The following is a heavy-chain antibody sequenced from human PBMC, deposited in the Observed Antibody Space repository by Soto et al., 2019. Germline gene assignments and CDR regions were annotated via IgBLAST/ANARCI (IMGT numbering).Heavy chain of an antibody. J-gene: IGHJ3*01. CDR1: GYTFTSSG. Sequence: QVQLVQSGAEVKKPGASVKVSCKASGYTFTSSGMSGVRQAPGQGLEGMGWISSHTGSSEYAQRFQGRVTMTTDRSTSTAYMELRSLRSDDTAVYYCARAFFYQGSDSRGYSFDAFDFWGPGTLVTVSS. V-gene: IGHV1-18*01. D-gene: IGHD3-22*01. CDR3: ARAFFYQGSDSRGYSFDAFDF. CDR2: ISSHTGSS.